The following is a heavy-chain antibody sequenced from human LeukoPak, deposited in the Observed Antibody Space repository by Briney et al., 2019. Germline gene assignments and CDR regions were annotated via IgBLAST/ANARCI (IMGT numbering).Heavy chain of an antibody. CDR1: GFTFSSYG. CDR2: IKQDGSEK. J-gene: IGHJ6*03. CDR3: ARVSPEMARFYYYYYMDV. D-gene: IGHD5-24*01. V-gene: IGHV3-7*01. Sequence: GGSLRLSCAASGFTFSSYGMHWIRQAPGKGLEWVANIKQDGSEKYYVDSVKGRFTISRDNAKNSLYLQMNSLRAEDTAVYYCARVSPEMARFYYYYYMDVWGKGTTVTVSS.